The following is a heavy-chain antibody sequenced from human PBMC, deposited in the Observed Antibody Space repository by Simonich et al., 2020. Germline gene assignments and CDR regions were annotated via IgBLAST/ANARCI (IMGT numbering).Heavy chain of an antibody. CDR3: ARGAAAGTFDY. D-gene: IGHD6-13*01. V-gene: IGHV1-2*06. CDR2: INPNSGGT. Sequence: QVQLVQSGAEEKKPGASVKVSCKASGYTFTGYYMHWVRQAPGQGLEWMGRINPNSGGTNYAQKCQGRVTMTRDTSISTAYMELSRLRSDDTAVYYCARGAAAGTFDYWGQGTLVTVSS. CDR1: GYTFTGYY. J-gene: IGHJ4*02.